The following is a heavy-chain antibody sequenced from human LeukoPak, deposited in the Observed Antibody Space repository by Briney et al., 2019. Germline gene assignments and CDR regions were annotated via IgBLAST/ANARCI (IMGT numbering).Heavy chain of an antibody. CDR3: ARGAYYYDSSGYLLGRAFDI. CDR1: GYTFTGYY. CDR2: INPNSGGT. Sequence: ASVKVSCKASGYTFTGYYMHWVRQAPGQGLEWMGWINPNSGGTNYAQKFQGRVTMTRDTSISTAYMELSRLRSGDTAVYYCARGAYYYDSSGYLLGRAFDIWGQGTMVTVSS. J-gene: IGHJ3*02. D-gene: IGHD3-22*01. V-gene: IGHV1-2*02.